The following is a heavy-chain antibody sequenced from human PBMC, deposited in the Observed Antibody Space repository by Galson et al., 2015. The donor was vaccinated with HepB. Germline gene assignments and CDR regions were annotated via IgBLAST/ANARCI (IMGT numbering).Heavy chain of an antibody. CDR2: ISAYNGNT. Sequence: SVKVSCKASGYTFTSYGINWVRQAPGQGLEWMGWISAYNGNTNYAQKLQDRVTVTTDTSTSTAYMELRSLRSDDTAVYYCARSTSSYYDFWSGYYTGDYYYYYGMDVWGQGTTVTVSS. CDR3: ARSTSSYYDFWSGYYTGDYYYYYGMDV. CDR1: GYTFTSYG. D-gene: IGHD3-3*01. V-gene: IGHV1-18*01. J-gene: IGHJ6*02.